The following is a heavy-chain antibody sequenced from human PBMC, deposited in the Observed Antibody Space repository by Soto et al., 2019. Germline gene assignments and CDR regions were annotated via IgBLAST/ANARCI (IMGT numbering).Heavy chain of an antibody. CDR3: ARTGDGHHDFLDY. V-gene: IGHV3-7*01. J-gene: IGHJ4*02. D-gene: IGHD1-1*01. CDR1: GFTFSSYW. CDR2: IDEDGSEY. Sequence: EVHLEESGGGLVHPGGSLRLSCAASGFTFSSYWMNWVRQAPGKGLEWVDNIDEDGSEYNDAESVRGRFTISRDNAKNTLYLQRNSLRAADTAVYYCARTGDGHHDFLDYWGQGILVSVSS.